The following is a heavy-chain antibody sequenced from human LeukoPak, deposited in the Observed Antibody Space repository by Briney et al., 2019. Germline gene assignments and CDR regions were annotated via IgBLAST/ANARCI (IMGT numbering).Heavy chain of an antibody. J-gene: IGHJ4*02. V-gene: IGHV4-59*01. CDR3: ARGIRFDYDSSGYYPFFDY. Sequence: PSETLSLTCAVYDGSFSGYYWSWIRQPPGKGLEWIGYIYYSGSTNYNPSLKSRVTISVDTSKNQFSLKLSSVTAADTAVYYCARGIRFDYDSSGYYPFFDYWGQGTLVTVSS. D-gene: IGHD3-22*01. CDR2: IYYSGST. CDR1: DGSFSGYY.